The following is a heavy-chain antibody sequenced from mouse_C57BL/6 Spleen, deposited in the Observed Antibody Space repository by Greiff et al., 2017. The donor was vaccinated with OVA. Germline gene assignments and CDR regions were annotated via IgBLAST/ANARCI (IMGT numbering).Heavy chain of an antibody. D-gene: IGHD1-1*01. CDR2: IYPGDGDT. J-gene: IGHJ4*01. Sequence: VHLVESGAELVKPGASVKISCKASGYAFSSYWMNWVKQRPGKGLEWIGQIYPGDGDTNYNGKFKGKATLTADKSSSTAYMQLSSLTSEDSAVYFCAIITTVVRAMDYWGQGTSVTVSS. CDR1: GYAFSSYW. CDR3: AIITTVVRAMDY. V-gene: IGHV1-80*01.